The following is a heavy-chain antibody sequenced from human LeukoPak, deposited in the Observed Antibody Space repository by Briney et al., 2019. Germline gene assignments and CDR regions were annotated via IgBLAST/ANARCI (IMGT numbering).Heavy chain of an antibody. CDR3: ARQWVVVVTHAFDI. D-gene: IGHD3-22*01. V-gene: IGHV4-30-2*03. CDR1: GGSISSGGYY. Sequence: PSETLSLTCTVSGGSISSGGYYWSWIRQPPGKGLEWIGYIYHSGSTYYNPSLKSRVTISVDTSKNQFSLKLSSVTAADTAVYYCARQWVVVVTHAFDIWGQGTMVTVSS. J-gene: IGHJ3*02. CDR2: IYHSGST.